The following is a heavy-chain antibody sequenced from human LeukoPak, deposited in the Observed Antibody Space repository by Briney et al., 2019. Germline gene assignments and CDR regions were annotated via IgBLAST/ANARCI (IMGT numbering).Heavy chain of an antibody. CDR3: ARVFGVVISAYFDY. CDR2: IYYSGST. J-gene: IGHJ4*02. CDR1: GGSIGSSSYY. Sequence: SETLSLTCTVSGGSIGSSSYYWGWIRQPPGKGLEWIGSIYYSGSTYYNPSLKSRVTISVDTSKNQFSLKLSSVTAADTAVYYCARVFGVVISAYFDYWGQGTLVTVSS. D-gene: IGHD3-3*01. V-gene: IGHV4-39*07.